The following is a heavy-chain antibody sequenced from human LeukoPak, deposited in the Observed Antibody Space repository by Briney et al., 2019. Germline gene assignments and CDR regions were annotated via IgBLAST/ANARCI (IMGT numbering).Heavy chain of an antibody. V-gene: IGHV3-30-3*01. Sequence: GGSLRLSCTASGFAFSNYAMHWVRQAPGKGLEWVALISFDESSKQYADSVKGRFTISRDNSKNTLYLQMNSLRVEDTAVYYCARDHPPEDVWGQGTTVTVSS. CDR1: GFAFSNYA. CDR2: ISFDESSK. CDR3: ARDHPPEDV. J-gene: IGHJ6*02.